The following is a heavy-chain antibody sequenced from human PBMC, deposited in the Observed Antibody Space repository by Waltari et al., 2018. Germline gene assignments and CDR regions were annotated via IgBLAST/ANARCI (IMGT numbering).Heavy chain of an antibody. D-gene: IGHD3-9*01. CDR1: GGSISSESYY. CDR2: ISYSGRT. J-gene: IGHJ5*02. Sequence: QLQLQESGPGLVKPSETLSLTCTVSGGSISSESYYWGWIRQPPGKSLEWIGIISYSGRTYDTPSLKSRVTISVDTSKNQFSLKLSAVTAADTAVYYCARLSYHIVTGYGWFDPWGLGTLVTVSS. V-gene: IGHV4-39*01. CDR3: ARLSYHIVTGYGWFDP.